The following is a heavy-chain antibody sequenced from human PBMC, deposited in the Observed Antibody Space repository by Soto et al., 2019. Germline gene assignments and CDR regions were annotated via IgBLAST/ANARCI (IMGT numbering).Heavy chain of an antibody. Sequence: GGSLRLSCAASGFTFSMYAMTWVRQAPGKGLEWVSGLSGSGGSTSSADSVKGRFTISRDNSKNTLYLQMNSLRAEDTAIYFCAKNQVGFVGVQDDWFDPWGQGTLVTVSS. CDR3: AKNQVGFVGVQDDWFDP. CDR2: LSGSGGST. D-gene: IGHD1-26*01. J-gene: IGHJ5*02. V-gene: IGHV3-23*01. CDR1: GFTFSMYA.